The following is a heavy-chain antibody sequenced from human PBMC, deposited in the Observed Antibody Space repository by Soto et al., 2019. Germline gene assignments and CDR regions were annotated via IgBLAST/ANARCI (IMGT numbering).Heavy chain of an antibody. J-gene: IGHJ4*02. D-gene: IGHD3-10*02. V-gene: IGHV3-23*01. CDR3: AQRPLMFEGSYFDY. Sequence: EVQVLDSGGGLVQPGGSLRLSCAASGFTFTNYPMAWVRQAPAKGLEWVSTISGSGGSTFYADSVKGRFTISRDNSKNTVYRLFISLRVEATAVYYWAQRPLMFEGSYFDYWGQGNLVTVSS. CDR2: ISGSGGST. CDR1: GFTFTNYP.